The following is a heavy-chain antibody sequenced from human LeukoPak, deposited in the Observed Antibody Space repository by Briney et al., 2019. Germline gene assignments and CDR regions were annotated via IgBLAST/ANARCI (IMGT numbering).Heavy chain of an antibody. J-gene: IGHJ3*02. D-gene: IGHD3-22*01. V-gene: IGHV1-2*07. CDR2: INPNSGGT. CDR3: ARQAYYDSSGPPTDRTFDI. CDR1: GYTFTGYY. Sequence: ASVKVSCKASGYTFTGYYLHWVRQAPGQGLEWMGWINPNSGGTHSAHTFQGRVTMTRDTSISTAYMELSRLRSDEAAVYSCARQAYYDSSGPPTDRTFDIWGQGTMVTVS.